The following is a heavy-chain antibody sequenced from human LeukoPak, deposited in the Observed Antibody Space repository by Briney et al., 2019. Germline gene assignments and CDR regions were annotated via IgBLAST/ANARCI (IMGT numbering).Heavy chain of an antibody. CDR2: IYYSGSI. CDR1: GYSISSSNW. Sequence: SDTLSLTCAVSGYSISSSNWWGWIRQPPGKGLEWIGYIYYSGSIYYNPSLKSRVTMSVDTSKNQFSLKLSSVTAVDTAVYYCARNFKELGGAFDIWGQGTMVTVPS. D-gene: IGHD1-26*01. CDR3: ARNFKELGGAFDI. J-gene: IGHJ3*02. V-gene: IGHV4-28*05.